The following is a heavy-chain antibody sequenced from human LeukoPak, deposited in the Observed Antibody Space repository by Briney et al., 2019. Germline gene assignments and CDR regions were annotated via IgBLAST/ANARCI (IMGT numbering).Heavy chain of an antibody. V-gene: IGHV3-21*01. CDR3: ARKTGFGGAFDI. D-gene: IGHD4-23*01. J-gene: IGHJ3*02. CDR1: GFTFSSYS. CDR2: ISSSSSYI. Sequence: GGSLRLSCAASGFTFSSYSMNWVRQAPGKGLEWVSSISSSSSYIYYADSVKGRFTISRDNAKNSLYLQMNSLRAEDTAVYYCARKTGFGGAFDIWGQGTMVTVSS.